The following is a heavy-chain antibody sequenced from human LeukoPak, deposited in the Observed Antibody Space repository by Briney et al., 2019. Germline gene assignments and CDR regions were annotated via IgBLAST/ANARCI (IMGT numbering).Heavy chain of an antibody. D-gene: IGHD3-10*01. J-gene: IGHJ6*03. CDR2: IIPIFGTA. CDR1: GCTLSSYA. Sequence: ASVKVSCKASGCTLSSYAMSWVRQAPGQGLEWMGWIIPIFGTANYAQKIQGRVTITTDESTSTANMELSSLRSEDTAVYYCARVSTMVRGVIPCYYMDVWGKGTTVTVSS. CDR3: ARVSTMVRGVIPCYYMDV. V-gene: IGHV1-69*05.